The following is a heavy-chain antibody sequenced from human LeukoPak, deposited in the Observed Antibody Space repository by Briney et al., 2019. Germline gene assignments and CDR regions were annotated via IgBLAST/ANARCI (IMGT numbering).Heavy chain of an antibody. V-gene: IGHV4-4*07. CDR1: GGSISSYY. D-gene: IGHD2-15*01. CDR3: ARGLLCSGGSCSPGYYFDY. J-gene: IGHJ4*02. Sequence: SSETLSLTCTVSGGSISSYYWSWIRQPAGKGLEWIGRIYTSGSTNYNPSLKSRVTMSVDTSKNQFSLKLSSVTAADTAVYYCARGLLCSGGSCSPGYYFDYWGQGTLVTVSS. CDR2: IYTSGST.